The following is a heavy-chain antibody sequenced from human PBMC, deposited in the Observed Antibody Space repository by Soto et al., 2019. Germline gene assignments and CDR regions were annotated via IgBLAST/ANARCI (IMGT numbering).Heavy chain of an antibody. CDR1: GVTFDDYA. Sequence: GGSLRLSCAASGVTFDDYAMHCVRQAPGKGLEWVSGISWNSGIIGYADSVKGRFTISRDNAKNSLYLQMNSLRAEDTALYYCAKVVVVAETDALDIWSRGTIVTVSS. V-gene: IGHV3-9*01. D-gene: IGHD2-15*01. J-gene: IGHJ3*02. CDR2: ISWNSGII. CDR3: AKVVVVAETDALDI.